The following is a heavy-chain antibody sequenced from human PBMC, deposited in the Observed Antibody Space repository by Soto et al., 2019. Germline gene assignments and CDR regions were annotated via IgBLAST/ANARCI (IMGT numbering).Heavy chain of an antibody. CDR2: IYSGGST. Sequence: EVQLVESGGGLVQPGGSLRLSCAAAGFTVSSNYMSWVRQSPGKGLEWVSVIYSGGSTYYADSVKGRFTISRHNSKNTLYLQMNSLRAEDTAVYYCANAIAAAGRSPRTPIDYWGQGTLVTVSS. V-gene: IGHV3-53*04. D-gene: IGHD6-13*01. J-gene: IGHJ4*02. CDR1: GFTVSSNY. CDR3: ANAIAAAGRSPRTPIDY.